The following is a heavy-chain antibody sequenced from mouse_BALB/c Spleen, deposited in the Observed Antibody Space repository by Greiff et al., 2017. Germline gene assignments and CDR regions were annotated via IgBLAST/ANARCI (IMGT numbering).Heavy chain of an antibody. Sequence: EVMLVESGGGLVQPGGSRKLSCAASGFTFSSFGMHWVRQAPEKGLEWVAYISSGSSTIYYADTVKGRFTISRDTPKNTLFLQMTSLRSEDTAMYYCARSTYDYAMDYWGQGTSVTVSS. CDR2: ISSGSSTI. CDR3: ARSTYDYAMDY. J-gene: IGHJ4*01. D-gene: IGHD5-1*01. V-gene: IGHV5-17*02. CDR1: GFTFSSFG.